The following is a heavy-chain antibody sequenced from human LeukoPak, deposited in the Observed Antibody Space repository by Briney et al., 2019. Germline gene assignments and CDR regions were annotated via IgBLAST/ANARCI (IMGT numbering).Heavy chain of an antibody. CDR2: ISSSSSTI. CDR1: GFTFSSYN. J-gene: IGHJ4*02. Sequence: GGSLRLSCAASGFTFSSYNMNWVRQAPGKGLEWVSYISSSSSTIYYADSVKGRFTISRDNDKNSLYLQMNSLRAEDTAVYYCARSIAAAGSYFDYWGQGTLVTVSS. CDR3: ARSIAAAGSYFDY. V-gene: IGHV3-48*04. D-gene: IGHD6-13*01.